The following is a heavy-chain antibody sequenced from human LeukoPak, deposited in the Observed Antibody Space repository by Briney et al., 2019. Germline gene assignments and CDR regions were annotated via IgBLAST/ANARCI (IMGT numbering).Heavy chain of an antibody. V-gene: IGHV3-23*01. J-gene: IGHJ4*02. D-gene: IGHD6-19*01. CDR2: ISGGSRAI. CDR1: GFSFSDYS. CDR3: AREGDRGVAVADYFDY. Sequence: AGGSLRLSCAASGFSFSDYSMAWVRQAPGRGLEWVSVISGGSRAIFYGDSVNGRFSISRDNSKNTLYLEMNILRVDDTAVYYCAREGDRGVAVADYFDYWGQGILVTVSS.